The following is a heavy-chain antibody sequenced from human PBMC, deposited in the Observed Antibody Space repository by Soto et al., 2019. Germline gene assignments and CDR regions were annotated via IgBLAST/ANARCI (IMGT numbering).Heavy chain of an antibody. J-gene: IGHJ6*02. V-gene: IGHV1-18*01. D-gene: IGHD3-16*01. Sequence: QVQLVQSGAEVRKPGASVKVSCNASGYTFTTYGISWVRQAPGQGLEWMGWSSGYNGHTKYEQKFQSRVTMPTDTSTSTVYMDLRSLRSDDTAVYYCAREGEMPYYYYGLHVWGQGTTVTVSS. CDR2: SSGYNGHT. CDR3: AREGEMPYYYYGLHV. CDR1: GYTFTTYG.